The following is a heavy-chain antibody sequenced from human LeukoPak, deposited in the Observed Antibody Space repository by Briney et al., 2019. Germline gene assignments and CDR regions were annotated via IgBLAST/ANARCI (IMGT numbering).Heavy chain of an antibody. D-gene: IGHD3-10*01. J-gene: IGHJ4*02. CDR2: IYYSGST. V-gene: IGHV4-59*01. Sequence: SETLSLTCTVSGGSISSYYWIWIRQPPGRGLEWIGYIYYSGSTNYNPSLKSRVTISVDTSKNQFSLKLSSVTAADTAVYYCARAIWFGELGEIDYWGQGTLVTVSS. CDR1: GGSISSYY. CDR3: ARAIWFGELGEIDY.